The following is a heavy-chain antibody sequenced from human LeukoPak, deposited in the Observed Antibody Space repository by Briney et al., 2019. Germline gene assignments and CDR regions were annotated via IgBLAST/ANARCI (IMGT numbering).Heavy chain of an antibody. CDR3: ARGIAMVRGVVYFDY. CDR2: TYYRSKWYN. D-gene: IGHD3-10*01. J-gene: IGHJ4*02. Sequence: SQTLSLTCVISGDSVSSNSAAWNWIRQSPSRGLEWLGRTYYRSKWYNDYAVSVKSRITINPDTSKNQFSLQLNSVTPEDTAVYYCARGIAMVRGVVYFDYWGQGTLVTVSS. V-gene: IGHV6-1*01. CDR1: GDSVSSNSAA.